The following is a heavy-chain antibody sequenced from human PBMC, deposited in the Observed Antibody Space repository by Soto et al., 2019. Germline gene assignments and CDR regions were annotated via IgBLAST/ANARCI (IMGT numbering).Heavy chain of an antibody. D-gene: IGHD6-19*01. Sequence: SETLSLTCAVYGYSIRSSDWWGWIRQPPGKGLEWIGYITHGGSTNYNPSLKRRVTMSVDPSKNQFSRNLTSVTAVDTAVYYCARMAVTTFYYYAMDVWGQGTTVTVSS. CDR2: ITHGGST. J-gene: IGHJ6*02. V-gene: IGHV4-28*01. CDR3: ARMAVTTFYYYAMDV. CDR1: GYSIRSSDW.